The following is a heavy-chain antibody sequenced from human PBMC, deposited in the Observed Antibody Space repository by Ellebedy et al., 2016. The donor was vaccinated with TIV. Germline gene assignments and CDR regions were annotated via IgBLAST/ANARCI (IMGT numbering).Heavy chain of an antibody. V-gene: IGHV3-23*01. CDR2: ISGSGGST. CDR1: GFTFSSYS. CDR3: AKGGRYSSGWYESYYYYGMDV. Sequence: GESLKISXAASGFTFSSYSMNWVRQAPGKGLEWVSAISGSGGSTYYADSVKGRFTISRDNSKNTLYLQMNSLRAEDTAVYYCAKGGRYSSGWYESYYYYGMDVWGQGTTVTVSS. J-gene: IGHJ6*02. D-gene: IGHD6-19*01.